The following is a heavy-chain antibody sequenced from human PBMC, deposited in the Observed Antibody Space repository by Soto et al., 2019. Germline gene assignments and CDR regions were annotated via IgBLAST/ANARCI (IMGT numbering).Heavy chain of an antibody. CDR3: AKTQNDIRDY. V-gene: IGHV3-23*01. CDR1: GFTFSNSA. CDR2: ISGSGDFT. D-gene: IGHD3-9*01. J-gene: IGHJ4*02. Sequence: EVQLLESGGGVVQPGGSLRLSWAAAGFTFSNSAMSWVRQAPGTGVEWVSVISGSGDFTFYGDSVKGRFTISRDNSKNTLYLQMNTLRAEDTAVYYCAKTQNDIRDYWGQGTLGTVSS.